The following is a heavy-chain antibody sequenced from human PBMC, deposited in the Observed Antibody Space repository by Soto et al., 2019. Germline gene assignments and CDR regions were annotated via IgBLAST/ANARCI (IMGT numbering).Heavy chain of an antibody. Sequence: SETLSLTCTVSGGSISSYYWSWIRQPPGKGLEWIGYIYYSGSTNYNPSLKSRVTISVDTSKNQFSLKLSSVTAADTAVYYCAREGGNWNGLYFYYWGQGTLVTVSS. V-gene: IGHV4-59*01. CDR2: IYYSGST. J-gene: IGHJ4*02. CDR1: GGSISSYY. CDR3: AREGGNWNGLYFYY. D-gene: IGHD1-20*01.